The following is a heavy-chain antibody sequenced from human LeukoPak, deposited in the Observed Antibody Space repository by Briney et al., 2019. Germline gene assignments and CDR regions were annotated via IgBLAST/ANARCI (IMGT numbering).Heavy chain of an antibody. CDR1: GGSISSYY. J-gene: IGHJ4*02. Sequence: PSETLSLTCTVSGGSISSYYWSWIRQPPGKGLEWIGYIYYSGSTNYNPSLKSRVTISVDTSKNQFSLKLSSVTAADTAVYYCARVRYSSGPDYWGQGTLVTVSS. CDR2: IYYSGST. D-gene: IGHD6-19*01. V-gene: IGHV4-59*01. CDR3: ARVRYSSGPDY.